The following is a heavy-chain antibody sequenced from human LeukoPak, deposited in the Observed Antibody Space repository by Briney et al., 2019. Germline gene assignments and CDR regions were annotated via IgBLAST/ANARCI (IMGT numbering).Heavy chain of an antibody. CDR2: IDWDDDK. CDR1: GFSLSASGMC. D-gene: IGHD7-27*01. CDR3: ARALGIGASSAVYYGLDV. J-gene: IGHJ6*02. V-gene: IGHV2-70*01. Sequence: SGPMLVKPTQTLTLTCTFSGFSLSASGMCVSWIRQPPGKALEWLALIDWDDDKYYSTSLKTRLTISKDTSKNQVVLTMTNMDPVDTATYFCARALGIGASSAVYYGLDVWGRGTTVTVSS.